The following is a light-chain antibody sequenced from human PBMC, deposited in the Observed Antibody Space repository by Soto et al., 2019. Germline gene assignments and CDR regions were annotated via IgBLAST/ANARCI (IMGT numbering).Light chain of an antibody. V-gene: IGKV3-11*01. CDR2: DAS. Sequence: EIVLTQSPVTLSLSPGERATLSCRASQSVSSYLAWYQQKPGQAPRLLIYDASNRSTGIPARSSGSGSGTDFTLTISSLEPEDFAVDYGQQRSSWPSTSGGATKVDIK. CDR3: QQRSSWPST. CDR1: QSVSSY. J-gene: IGKJ4*01.